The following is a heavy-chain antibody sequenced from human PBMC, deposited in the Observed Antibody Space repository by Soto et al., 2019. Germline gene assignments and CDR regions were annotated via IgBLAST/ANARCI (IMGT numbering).Heavy chain of an antibody. CDR2: ISYSGSI. CDR3: ARHRPGVAAAGDPFDY. D-gene: IGHD6-13*01. V-gene: IGHV4-39*01. J-gene: IGHJ4*01. Sequence: PSETLSLTCSVSGVSISTRTYYWGWIRQPPGKRLEWIGSISYSGSIYYKSSLKSRVTISVDTSKNQFSLKLTSVTAPDTAVYYCARHRPGVAAAGDPFDYWGQGTLVTVSS. CDR1: GVSISTRTYY.